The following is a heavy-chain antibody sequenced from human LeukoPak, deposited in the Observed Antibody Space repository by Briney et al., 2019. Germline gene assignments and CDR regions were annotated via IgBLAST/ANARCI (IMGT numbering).Heavy chain of an antibody. V-gene: IGHV4-30-2*03. CDR3: ARSTLAAADAFDI. Sequence: ASETLSLTCAVSGGSISSGGYSWSWIRQPPGKGLEWIGSIYHSGSTYYNPSLKSRVTISVDTSKNQFSLKLSSVTAADTAVYYCARSTLAAADAFDIWGQGTMVTVSS. D-gene: IGHD6-13*01. CDR1: GGSISSGGYS. J-gene: IGHJ3*02. CDR2: IYHSGST.